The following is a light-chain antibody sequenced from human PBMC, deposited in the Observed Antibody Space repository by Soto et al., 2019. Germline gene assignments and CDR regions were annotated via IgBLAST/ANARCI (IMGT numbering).Light chain of an antibody. Sequence: DIVMTQSPLSLPVTPGEPASISCRSSQSLLHSNGYNYLDWYLQKPGQSPHLLIYLGSNRASGVPDRFSGSGSGTDFTLNISRVEAEDVGVYYCMQALQTPWAFGQGTKVEIK. J-gene: IGKJ1*01. CDR2: LGS. V-gene: IGKV2-28*01. CDR1: QSLLHSNGYNY. CDR3: MQALQTPWA.